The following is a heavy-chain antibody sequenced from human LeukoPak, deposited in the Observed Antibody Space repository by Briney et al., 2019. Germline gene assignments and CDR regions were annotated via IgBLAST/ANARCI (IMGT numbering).Heavy chain of an antibody. D-gene: IGHD3-22*01. J-gene: IGHJ4*02. CDR2: IKSKTDGGTT. Sequence: PGGSLRLSCAASGFTFSNAWMSWVRQAPGKGLEWVGRIKSKTDGGTTDYAAPVKGRFTISRDDSKNTLYLQMNSLKTEDTAVYYCTTDDYYDSSGYVRLDYWGQGTLVTVSS. V-gene: IGHV3-15*01. CDR1: GFTFSNAW. CDR3: TTDDYYDSSGYVRLDY.